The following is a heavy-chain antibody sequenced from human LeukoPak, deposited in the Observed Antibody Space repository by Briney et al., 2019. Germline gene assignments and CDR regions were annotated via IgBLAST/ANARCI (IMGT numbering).Heavy chain of an antibody. CDR3: ARANFLYCSSSTCLFDY. D-gene: IGHD2-2*01. Sequence: ASVKVSCKAPGYTFTDYYMHWVRQAPGQGFEWMGWINPNDGDTNYAQKFQGRVTMTRDTSISTAHMEVSRLRSDDTAVYYCARANFLYCSSSTCLFDYWGQGTLVTVSS. CDR1: GYTFTDYY. CDR2: INPNDGDT. V-gene: IGHV1-2*02. J-gene: IGHJ4*02.